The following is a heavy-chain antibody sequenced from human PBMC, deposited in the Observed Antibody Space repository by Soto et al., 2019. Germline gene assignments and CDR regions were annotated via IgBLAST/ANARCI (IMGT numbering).Heavy chain of an antibody. CDR1: GGSISSYF. CDR3: ARQVSSAWPPYYXDMDV. D-gene: IGHD6-25*01. Sequence: SETLSLTCTVSGGSISSYFWSWIRQPPGRGLEWIGHIHYSGSTNYNPSLKSRVTISVDTSKNQVSLKLSSVTAADTAMYFCARQVSSAWPPYYXDMDVWGQGTTVT. J-gene: IGHJ6*02. CDR2: IHYSGST. V-gene: IGHV4-59*08.